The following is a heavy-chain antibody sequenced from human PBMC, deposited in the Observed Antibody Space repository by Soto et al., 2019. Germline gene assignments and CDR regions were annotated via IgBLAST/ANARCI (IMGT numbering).Heavy chain of an antibody. J-gene: IGHJ3*02. CDR3: ARDRDYGSGSYAFDI. CDR1: GFTFSSYS. CDR2: ISSSSSTI. Sequence: GGSLRLSCAASGFTFSSYSMNWVRQAPGKGLEWVSYISSSSSTIYYADSVKGRFTISRDNAKNSLYLQRNSLRAEDTAVYYCARDRDYGSGSYAFDIWGQGTMVTVSS. V-gene: IGHV3-48*04. D-gene: IGHD3-10*01.